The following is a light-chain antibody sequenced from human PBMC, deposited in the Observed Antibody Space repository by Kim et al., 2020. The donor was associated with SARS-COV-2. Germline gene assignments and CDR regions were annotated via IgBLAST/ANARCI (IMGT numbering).Light chain of an antibody. CDR2: HDS. Sequence: SYELTQPPSVSVAPGKTARINCEGSNIGGKSVHWYQQKAGQSPVLVIYHDSDRPSGFPERFSGSSSGNTTTLIISRVEAGDEADYYCQVWDSSSDHPYVFGTGTKVTVL. CDR1: NIGGKS. CDR3: QVWDSSSDHPYV. V-gene: IGLV3-21*04. J-gene: IGLJ1*01.